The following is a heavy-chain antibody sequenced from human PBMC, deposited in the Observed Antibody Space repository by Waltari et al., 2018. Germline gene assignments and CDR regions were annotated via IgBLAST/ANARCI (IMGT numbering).Heavy chain of an antibody. CDR3: ARSYDFWSGYPLDY. V-gene: IGHV4-59*01. Sequence: QVQLQESGPGLVKPSETLSLTCAVSGDSINNYYWAWIRQPPGQELEWIGYIAYNGRTNYNPSLRSRVTISVDTSKTRFSLKLSSVTAADTAVYYCARSYDFWSGYPLDYWGQGTLVTVSS. D-gene: IGHD3-3*01. CDR1: GDSINNYY. J-gene: IGHJ4*02. CDR2: IAYNGRT.